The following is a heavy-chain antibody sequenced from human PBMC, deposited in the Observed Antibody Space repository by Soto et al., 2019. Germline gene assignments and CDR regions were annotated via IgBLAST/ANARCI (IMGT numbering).Heavy chain of an antibody. D-gene: IGHD4-17*01. CDR2: INPSGGST. V-gene: IGHV1-46*01. Sequence: ASVKVSCKASGYTFTSYYMHWVRQAPGQGLEWMGIINPSGGSTSYAQKFQGRVTMTRDTSTSTVYMELSSLRSEDTAVYYCASKERPVTTYDYYYYGMDVWGQGTTVTVSS. J-gene: IGHJ6*02. CDR3: ASKERPVTTYDYYYYGMDV. CDR1: GYTFTSYY.